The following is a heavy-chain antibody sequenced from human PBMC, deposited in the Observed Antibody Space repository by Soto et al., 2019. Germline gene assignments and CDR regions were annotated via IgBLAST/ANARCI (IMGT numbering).Heavy chain of an antibody. D-gene: IGHD5-12*01. CDR2: INHSGNT. J-gene: IGHJ6*02. V-gene: IGHV4-34*01. CDR1: GGSFSGYY. CDR3: ARAYGGFDNGLDV. Sequence: SETLSLTCSIYGGSFSGYYWSWIRQPPGKGLEWIGEINHSGNTNYNPSLKSRVTISVDMSKNQFSLKLSSVIAADTAVYYCARAYGGFDNGLDVWGQGTAVTVSS.